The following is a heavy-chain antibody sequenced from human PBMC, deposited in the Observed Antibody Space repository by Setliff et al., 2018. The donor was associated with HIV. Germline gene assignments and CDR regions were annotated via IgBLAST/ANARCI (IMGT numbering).Heavy chain of an antibody. CDR3: ARDGGSSGWYFVLGYSDY. V-gene: IGHV4-39*02. J-gene: IGHJ4*02. Sequence: SETLSLTCTVSGGSTDSGSYYWAWIRQPPGKGLEWIGSMYYTGSTYYNPSLKSRVTISTDTSKNQFSLKLNSVTAADTAMYYCARDGGSSGWYFVLGYSDYGGPGTLVTVSS. CDR1: GGSTDSGSYY. CDR2: MYYTGST. D-gene: IGHD6-19*01.